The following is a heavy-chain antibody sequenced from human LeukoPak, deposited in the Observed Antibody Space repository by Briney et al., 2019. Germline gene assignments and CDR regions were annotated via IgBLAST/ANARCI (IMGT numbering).Heavy chain of an antibody. V-gene: IGHV4-59*01. CDR2: IYNSGST. D-gene: IGHD6-13*01. Sequence: SETLSLTCTVSGGSISSYYWSWIRQPPGKGLEWIGYIYNSGSTNYNPSLKSRVTISVDTSKNQFSLKLSSVTAADTAVYYCARTTEAHSWRTRYYDYYMDVWGKGTTVTVSS. CDR1: GGSISSYY. J-gene: IGHJ6*03. CDR3: ARTTEAHSWRTRYYDYYMDV.